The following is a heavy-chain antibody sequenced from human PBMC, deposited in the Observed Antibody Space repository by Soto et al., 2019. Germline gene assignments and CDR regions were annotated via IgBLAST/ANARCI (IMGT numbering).Heavy chain of an antibody. J-gene: IGHJ6*02. V-gene: IGHV4-30-4*01. D-gene: IGHD2-21*02. CDR3: AREYCGGDCSRADYYYYYGMDV. CDR1: GGSIISGDYY. Sequence: SETLSLTCTVSGGSIISGDYYWSWIRQPPGKGLEWIGYIYYSGSTYYNPSLKSRVTISVDTSKNQFSLKLSSVTAADTAVYYCAREYCGGDCSRADYYYYYGMDVWGQGTTVTVSS. CDR2: IYYSGST.